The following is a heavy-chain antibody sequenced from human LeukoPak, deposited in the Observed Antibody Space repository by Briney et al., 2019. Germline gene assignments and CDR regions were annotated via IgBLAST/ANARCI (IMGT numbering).Heavy chain of an antibody. D-gene: IGHD2-15*01. CDR2: IYTSGST. J-gene: IGHJ3*02. CDR1: GGSISSYY. Sequence: SETLSLTCTVSGGSISSYYWSWIRQPAGKGLKWIGRIYTSGSTNYNPSLKSRVTMSVDTSKNQFSLKLSSVTAADTAVYYCAREPPVAGWKHAFDIWGQGTMVTVSS. CDR3: AREPPVAGWKHAFDI. V-gene: IGHV4-4*07.